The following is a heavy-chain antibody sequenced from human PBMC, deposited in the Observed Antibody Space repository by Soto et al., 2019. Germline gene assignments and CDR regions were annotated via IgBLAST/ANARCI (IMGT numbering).Heavy chain of an antibody. V-gene: IGHV4-59*01. CDR3: ARWYYYGSGSWVAALDI. D-gene: IGHD3-10*01. J-gene: IGHJ3*02. Sequence: SETLSLTCTVSGGSISSYYWSWIRQPPGKGLEWIGYIYYSGSTNYNPSLKSRVTTSVDTSKNQFSLKLSSVTAADTAVYYCARWYYYGSGSWVAALDIWGQGTMVTVSS. CDR2: IYYSGST. CDR1: GGSISSYY.